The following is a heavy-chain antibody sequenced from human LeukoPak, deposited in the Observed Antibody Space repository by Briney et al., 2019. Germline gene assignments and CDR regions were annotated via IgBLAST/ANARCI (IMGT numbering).Heavy chain of an antibody. CDR2: ISSSSSYI. J-gene: IGHJ6*02. Sequence: GGSLRLSCAASELHAMTWVRQGPGKGLEWVSSISSSSSYIYYADSVKGRFTISRDNAKNSLYLQMNSLRAEDTAVYYCARSVVPAAIDYYYYYYGMDVWGQGTTVTVSS. CDR3: ARSVVPAAIDYYYYYYGMDV. V-gene: IGHV3-21*01. CDR1: ELHA. D-gene: IGHD2-2*02.